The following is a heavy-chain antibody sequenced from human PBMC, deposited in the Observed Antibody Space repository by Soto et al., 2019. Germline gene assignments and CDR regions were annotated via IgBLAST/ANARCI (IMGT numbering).Heavy chain of an antibody. CDR1: GYTFTSYG. J-gene: IGHJ6*02. D-gene: IGHD2-2*02. V-gene: IGHV1-18*04. CDR3: ASGYCSSTSCYRGLQNYYYYYGMDV. Sequence: GASVKVSCKASGYTFTSYGISWVRQAPGQGLEGMGWVSAYNGNTNYAQKLQGRVTMTADTSTSTAYMELRSMRSDDTAVYYCASGYCSSTSCYRGLQNYYYYYGMDVWGQGTTVTVSS. CDR2: VSAYNGNT.